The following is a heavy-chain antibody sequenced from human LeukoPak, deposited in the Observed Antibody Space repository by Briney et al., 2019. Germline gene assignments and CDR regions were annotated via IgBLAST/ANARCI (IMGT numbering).Heavy chain of an antibody. D-gene: IGHD6-13*01. CDR2: IYYSGST. V-gene: IGHV4-59*08. CDR3: ARRGVEYSSSWTFDY. CDR1: GGSISSYY. Sequence: SETLSLTCTVSGGSISSYYWSWIRQPPGKGLEWIGYIYYSGSTNYNPSLKSRVTISVDTSKNQFSLKLSSVTAADTAVYYCARRGVEYSSSWTFDYWGQGTLVTVSS. J-gene: IGHJ4*02.